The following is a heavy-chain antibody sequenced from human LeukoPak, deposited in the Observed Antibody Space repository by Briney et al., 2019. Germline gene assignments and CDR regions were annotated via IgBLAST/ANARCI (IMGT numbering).Heavy chain of an antibody. CDR3: TRLTNGHFDY. CDR1: GGSISRYY. D-gene: IGHD2-8*01. V-gene: IGHV4-59*07. CDR2: IYYSGSA. Sequence: SDTLSLTCTLSGGSISRYYWNWLRQTPGKGLEWVRYIYYSGSANYTPSLTSRVAISLDTSKNQFSLKLDAVAAADTAVYCCTRLTNGHFDYWGQGTLVTVSS. J-gene: IGHJ4*02.